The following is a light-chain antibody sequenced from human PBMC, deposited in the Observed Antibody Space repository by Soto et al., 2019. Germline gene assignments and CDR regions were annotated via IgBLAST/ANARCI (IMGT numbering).Light chain of an antibody. CDR2: QDS. J-gene: IGLJ2*01. V-gene: IGLV3-1*01. CDR1: KWGDKY. Sequence: SYELTQPPSVSVSPGQTASITCSGDKWGDKYACWYQQKPGQSPVLVIYQDSKRPSGIPERFSGSNSGNTATLTISGTQAMYEADYYCQAWDSRRVVFGGGTKVTVL. CDR3: QAWDSRRVV.